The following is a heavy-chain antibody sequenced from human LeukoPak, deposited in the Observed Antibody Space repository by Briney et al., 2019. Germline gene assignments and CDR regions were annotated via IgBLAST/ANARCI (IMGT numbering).Heavy chain of an antibody. D-gene: IGHD2-2*01. J-gene: IGHJ5*02. CDR1: GYTFTSYG. V-gene: IGHV1-18*01. CDR2: ISAHNGNT. CDR3: ARGGRYCSSTSCYAVYNWFDP. Sequence: ASVKVSCKASGYTFTSYGISWVRQAPGQGLEWMGWISAHNGNTNYAQKLQGRVTMTTDTSTSTAYMELRSLSSDDTAVYYCARGGRYCSSTSCYAVYNWFDPWGQGTLVTVSS.